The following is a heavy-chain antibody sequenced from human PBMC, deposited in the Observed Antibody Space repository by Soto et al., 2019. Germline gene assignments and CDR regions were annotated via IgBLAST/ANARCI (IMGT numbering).Heavy chain of an antibody. J-gene: IGHJ4*02. CDR2: ISYSGST. Sequence: SETLSLTCTVSGGSMSSYYWTWLRQSPGRGLEWIGYISYSGSTYDNPSLKSRVTISADTSKNQFSLRMNSMIAADTAVYYCARADPDASVGYWGQGTLVTVSS. D-gene: IGHD2-15*01. CDR3: ARADPDASVGY. V-gene: IGHV4-59*01. CDR1: GGSMSSYY.